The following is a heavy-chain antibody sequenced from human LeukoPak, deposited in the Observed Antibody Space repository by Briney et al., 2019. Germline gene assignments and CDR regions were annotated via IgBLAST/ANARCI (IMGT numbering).Heavy chain of an antibody. J-gene: IGHJ4*02. CDR3: ARDPVEWEQLLDY. D-gene: IGHD1-26*01. CDR1: GFTFSSHW. V-gene: IGHV3-74*01. Sequence: GGSLRLSCAASGFTFSSHWMHWVRQAPGKGLVWVSRINSDGSSISYADSVKGRFTISRDNAKNTLYLQMNSLRAEDTAVYYCARDPVEWEQLLDYWGQGTLVTVSS. CDR2: INSDGSSI.